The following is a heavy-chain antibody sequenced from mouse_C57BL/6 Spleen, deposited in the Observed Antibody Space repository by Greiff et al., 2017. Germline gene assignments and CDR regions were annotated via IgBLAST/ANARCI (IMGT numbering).Heavy chain of an antibody. D-gene: IGHD3-2*02. CDR2: IYPGDGDT. Sequence: VQLQQSGPELVKPGASVKISCKASGYAFSSSWLNWVKQRPGTGLEWIGRIYPGDGDTNYNGKFKGKATLTADKSSSTAYMQLSSLTSEDSAVYFCAREDSSGLFAYWGQGTLVTVSA. CDR1: GYAFSSSW. J-gene: IGHJ3*01. CDR3: AREDSSGLFAY. V-gene: IGHV1-82*01.